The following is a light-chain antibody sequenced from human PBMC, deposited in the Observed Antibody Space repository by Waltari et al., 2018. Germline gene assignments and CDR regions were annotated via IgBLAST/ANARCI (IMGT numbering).Light chain of an antibody. J-gene: IGKJ3*01. CDR3: QQRNNWPPGFT. Sequence: DIVLTQSPATLSLSPGEKATLSCRASQSVGSNVAWYQQKAGQAPRLLIYDASNRATGIPARVSVSGSATDFSLTISSLEPEEFAVYYCQQRNNWPPGFTFGPGTKVDIK. CDR1: QSVGSN. V-gene: IGKV3-11*01. CDR2: DAS.